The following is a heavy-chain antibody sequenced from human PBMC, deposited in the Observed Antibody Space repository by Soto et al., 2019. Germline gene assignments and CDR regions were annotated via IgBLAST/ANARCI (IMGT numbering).Heavy chain of an antibody. V-gene: IGHV1-69*06. J-gene: IGHJ4*02. D-gene: IGHD6-19*01. CDR2: IIPIFGTA. CDR3: ASPHLGSSGWTD. CDR1: GGTFSSYA. Sequence: QVQLVQSGAEVKKPGSSVKVSCKASGGTFSSYAISWVRQAPGQGLEWMGGIIPIFGTANYAQKFQGRVKITADKSTSTAYMELSSLRSEDTAVHYCASPHLGSSGWTDWGQGTLVTVSS.